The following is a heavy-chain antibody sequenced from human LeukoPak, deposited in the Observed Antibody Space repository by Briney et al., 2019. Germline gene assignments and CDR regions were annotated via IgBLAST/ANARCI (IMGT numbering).Heavy chain of an antibody. CDR3: ARRYCSGGSCYLDY. V-gene: IGHV3-53*01. CDR2: IYSDGST. CDR1: GFTVSSNY. J-gene: IGHJ4*02. Sequence: GGSLRLSCAASGFTVSSNYMSWVRQAPGKGLEWVSVIYSDGSTYYADSVKGRFTISRDNAKNTLYLQMNSLRAEDTAVYYCARRYCSGGSCYLDYWGQGTLVTVSS. D-gene: IGHD2-15*01.